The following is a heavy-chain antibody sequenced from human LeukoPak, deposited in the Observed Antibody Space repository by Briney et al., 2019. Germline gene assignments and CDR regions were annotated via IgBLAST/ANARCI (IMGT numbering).Heavy chain of an antibody. CDR1: GGSFSGYY. J-gene: IGHJ4*02. V-gene: IGHV4-34*01. Sequence: SETLSLTCAVYGGSFSGYYWSWIRQPPGKGLEWIGEINHSGSTNYNPSLKSRVTISVDTSKNQFSLKLSSVTAADTAVYYCARDLPGDYGGNTLYYFDYWGQGTLVTVSS. D-gene: IGHD4-23*01. CDR2: INHSGST. CDR3: ARDLPGDYGGNTLYYFDY.